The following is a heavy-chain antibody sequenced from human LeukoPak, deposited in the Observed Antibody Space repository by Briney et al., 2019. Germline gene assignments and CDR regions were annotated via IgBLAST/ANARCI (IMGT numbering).Heavy chain of an antibody. CDR1: RFPFSTFL. CDR3: AELGITMIGGV. CDR2: INSDGSST. Sequence: GGPVRLSCAASRFPFSTFLVLGPPEPPEKAVVGFSRINSDGSSTGYADSVKGRFTISRDNAKNTLYLQMNSLRAEDTAVYYCAELGITMIGGVWGKGTTVTISS. J-gene: IGHJ6*04. D-gene: IGHD3-10*02. V-gene: IGHV3-74*01.